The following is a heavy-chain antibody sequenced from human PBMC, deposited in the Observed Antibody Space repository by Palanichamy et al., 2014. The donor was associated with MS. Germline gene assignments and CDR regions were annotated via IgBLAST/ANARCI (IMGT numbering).Heavy chain of an antibody. V-gene: IGHV2-5*01. CDR1: GFSLSTSGVG. CDR3: NLVHYYYGMDV. Sequence: QITLKESGPTLVKPTQTLTLTCTFSGFSLSTSGVGVGWIRQPPGKALEWLALIYWNGDKRYSPSLKSRLTITKDTSKNQVVLTMTNMDPVDTATYYCNLVHYYYGMDVWGQGTTVTVSS. CDR2: IYWNGDK. D-gene: IGHD6-6*01. J-gene: IGHJ6*02.